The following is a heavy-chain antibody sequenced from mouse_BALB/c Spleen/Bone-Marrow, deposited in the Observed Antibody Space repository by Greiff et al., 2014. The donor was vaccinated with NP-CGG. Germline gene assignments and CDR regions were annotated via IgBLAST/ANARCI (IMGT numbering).Heavy chain of an antibody. D-gene: IGHD2-4*01. CDR1: GYTFTDYV. Sequence: QVQLKDSGPELVKPGASVKMSCKASGYTFTDYVISWVKQRTGQGLEWIGEIYPGSGSTYYNEKFKGKATLTADKSSNTAYMQLSSRTSEDSAVYFCARYYDYDWYFDVWGAGTTVTVSS. J-gene: IGHJ1*01. CDR2: IYPGSGST. CDR3: ARYYDYDWYFDV. V-gene: IGHV1-77*01.